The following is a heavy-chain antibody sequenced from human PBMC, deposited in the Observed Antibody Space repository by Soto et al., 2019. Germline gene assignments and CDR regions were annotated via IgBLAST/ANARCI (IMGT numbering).Heavy chain of an antibody. CDR2: ISAYNGNT. CDR3: ARAGQYYDSSGYAN. J-gene: IGHJ4*02. V-gene: IGHV1-18*01. CDR1: GYSFATSG. Sequence: QVKLVQSGTEVKKPGASMKVSCEASGYSFATSGISWVRQAPGQGLEWMGWISAYNGNTNYDQKLQDRVTMTTDTSTSTAYLELRSLRSDDTAVYYCARAGQYYDSSGYANWGQGTLVTVSS. D-gene: IGHD3-22*01.